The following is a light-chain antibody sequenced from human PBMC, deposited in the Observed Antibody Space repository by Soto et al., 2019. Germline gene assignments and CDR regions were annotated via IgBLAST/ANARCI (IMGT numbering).Light chain of an antibody. CDR2: GTS. CDR1: QSVSSTY. Sequence: EIVLTQSPGTLSLSPGERATLSCRASQSVSSTYLAWYQQKPGQAPRLLIYGTSTRATGIPDRFSGSGSGTDFPLTIGRLEPEDFAVYYCQQYFTSPLTFGGGTQVDIK. CDR3: QQYFTSPLT. V-gene: IGKV3-20*01. J-gene: IGKJ4*01.